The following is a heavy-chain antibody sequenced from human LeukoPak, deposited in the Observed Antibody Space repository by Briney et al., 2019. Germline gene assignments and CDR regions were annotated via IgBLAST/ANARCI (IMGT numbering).Heavy chain of an antibody. CDR1: GGSFSGYY. Sequence: SETLSLTCAVYGGSFSGYYWSWIRQPPGKGLEWIGETNHSGSTNYNPSLKSRVTISVDTSKNQFSLKLSSVTAADTAVYYCARGGEYYDFWSGYYTGGWFDPWGQGTLVTVSS. D-gene: IGHD3-3*01. CDR2: TNHSGST. J-gene: IGHJ5*02. CDR3: ARGGEYYDFWSGYYTGGWFDP. V-gene: IGHV4-34*01.